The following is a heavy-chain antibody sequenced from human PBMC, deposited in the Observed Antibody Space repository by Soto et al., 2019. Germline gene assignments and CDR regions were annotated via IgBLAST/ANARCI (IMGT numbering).Heavy chain of an antibody. Sequence: ASVKVSCKASGYTFTSHHMHWVRQAPGQGLEWMGIINPSGGSTSYAQKFQGRVTMTRDTSTSTVYMELSSLRSEDTAVYYCARSVGTAMVTCAFDIWGQGTMVTVSS. CDR2: INPSGGST. D-gene: IGHD5-18*01. V-gene: IGHV1-46*03. CDR3: ARSVGTAMVTCAFDI. CDR1: GYTFTSHH. J-gene: IGHJ3*02.